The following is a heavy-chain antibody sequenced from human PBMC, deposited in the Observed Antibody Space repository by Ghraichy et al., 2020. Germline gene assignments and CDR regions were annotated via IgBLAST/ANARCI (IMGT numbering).Heavy chain of an antibody. Sequence: SETLSLTCAVSGDSVSGGVYYWSWIRPPPGKGLEWIAYIYHSRATKYNPSFKSRVTMSVDTSKNQFSLKLRSVTAADTAVYYCARAIPASGSHGRACQYCGGGALVTVSS. CDR1: GDSVSGGVYY. D-gene: IGHD1-14*01. J-gene: IGHJ4*02. CDR2: IYHSRAT. V-gene: IGHV4-61*08. CDR3: ARAIPASGSHGRACQY.